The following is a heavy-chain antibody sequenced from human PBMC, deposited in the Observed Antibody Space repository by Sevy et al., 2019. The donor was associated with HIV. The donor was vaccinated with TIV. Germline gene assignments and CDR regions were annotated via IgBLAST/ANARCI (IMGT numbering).Heavy chain of an antibody. CDR3: ATLGGQQLVPFDY. CDR2: ISYDGSNK. Sequence: GGSLRLSCAASGFTFSSYAMHWVRQAPGKGLEWVAVISYDGSNKYYADSVKGRFTISRDNSKNTLYLQMNSLRAEDTAVYYCATLGGQQLVPFDYWGLGTLVTVSS. V-gene: IGHV3-30-3*01. CDR1: GFTFSSYA. D-gene: IGHD6-13*01. J-gene: IGHJ4*02.